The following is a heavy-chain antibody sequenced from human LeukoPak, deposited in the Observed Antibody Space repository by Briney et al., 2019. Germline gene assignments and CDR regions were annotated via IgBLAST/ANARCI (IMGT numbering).Heavy chain of an antibody. CDR1: GFTFGDYA. V-gene: IGHV3-49*03. D-gene: IGHD3-22*01. J-gene: IGHJ4*02. Sequence: GGSLRLSCTASGFTFGDYAMSWFRQAPGKGLEWVGFIRSKAYGGTTEYAASVKGRFTISRDDSKSIAYLQMNSLKTEDTAVYYCTRRAVYYYDSSGYYRPYYWGQGTLVTVSS. CDR3: TRRAVYYYDSSGYYRPYY. CDR2: IRSKAYGGTT.